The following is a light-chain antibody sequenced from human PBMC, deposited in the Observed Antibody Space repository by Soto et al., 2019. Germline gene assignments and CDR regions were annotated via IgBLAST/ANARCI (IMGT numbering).Light chain of an antibody. V-gene: IGKV1-39*01. J-gene: IGKJ1*01. CDR3: QQSYSTPPDGT. Sequence: DIQMTQSPSSLSASVGDRVTITCRASQSISSYLNWYQQKPGKAPKLLIYAASSLQSGVPSRFSGSGSGTDFTLTSSSLQPEDVATYYCQQSYSTPPDGTVGQGSKVESK. CDR1: QSISSY. CDR2: AAS.